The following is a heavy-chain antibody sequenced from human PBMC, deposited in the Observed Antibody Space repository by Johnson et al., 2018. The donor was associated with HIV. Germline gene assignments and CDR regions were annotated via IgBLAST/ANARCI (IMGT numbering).Heavy chain of an antibody. CDR3: ALERGGDSAFDF. Sequence: VQLVESGGDLVQPGRSLRLSCTASGFTFGDYGMTWVRQVPGKGLEWVSGINWNGGSTGYADSVKGRFTISRDNAKNSLYLQMNSLRAEDTALYYCALERGGDSAFDFWGQGTMVTVSS. CDR2: INWNGGST. J-gene: IGHJ3*01. D-gene: IGHD3-16*01. CDR1: GFTFGDYG. V-gene: IGHV3-20*04.